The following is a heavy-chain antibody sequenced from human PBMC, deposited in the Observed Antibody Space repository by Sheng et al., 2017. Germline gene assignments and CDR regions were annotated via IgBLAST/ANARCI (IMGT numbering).Heavy chain of an antibody. CDR2: ISSSSSTI. CDR1: GFTFSSYS. J-gene: IGHJ4*02. V-gene: IGHV3-48*01. CDR3: ARVGYQGDFDY. Sequence: EVQLVESGGGLVQPGGSLRLSCAASGFTFSSYSMNWVRQAPGKGLEWVSYISSSSSTIYYADSVKGRFTISRDNAKNSLYLQMNSLRAEDTAVYYCARVGYQGDFDYWGQGTLVTVSS. D-gene: IGHD2-2*01.